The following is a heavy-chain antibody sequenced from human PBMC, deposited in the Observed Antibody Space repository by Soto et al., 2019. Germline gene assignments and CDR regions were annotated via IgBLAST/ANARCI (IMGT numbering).Heavy chain of an antibody. CDR2: IWYDGSNK. J-gene: IGHJ4*02. V-gene: IGHV3-33*01. CDR3: VRDYDSSGYPRYYFDY. D-gene: IGHD3-22*01. CDR1: GFTFSSYG. Sequence: QVQLVESGGGVVQPGRSLRLSCAASGFTFSSYGMHWVRQAPGKGLEWVAVIWYDGSNKYYADSVKGRFTISIDNSKNTLYLQMNSLRAEDTAVYYCVRDYDSSGYPRYYFDYWGQGTLVTVSS.